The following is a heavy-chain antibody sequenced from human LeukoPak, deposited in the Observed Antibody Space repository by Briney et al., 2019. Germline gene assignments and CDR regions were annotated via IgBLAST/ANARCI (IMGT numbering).Heavy chain of an antibody. CDR3: ARRVDYYYYMDV. D-gene: IGHD2-15*01. Sequence: SGTLSLTCTVSGGSISSYYWSWIRQPPGKGLEWIGYIYYSGSTNYNPSLKSRVTVSVDRSKNQFSLKLTSVTAADTAVYYCARRVDYYYYMDVWGKGTTVTVSS. CDR1: GGSISSYY. J-gene: IGHJ6*03. CDR2: IYYSGST. V-gene: IGHV4-59*08.